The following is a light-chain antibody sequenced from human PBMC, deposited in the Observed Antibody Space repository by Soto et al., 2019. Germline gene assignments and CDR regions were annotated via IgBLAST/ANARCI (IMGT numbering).Light chain of an antibody. J-gene: IGKJ4*01. Sequence: DIQMTQSPSTLSASVGDRVTITCRASQSISSWLAWYQQKPGKAPKLLIHKASTLESGVPSRFSGSGSGTEFTLTITSLQPDDVATYFCQQYDNYPLTFGGGTKVEIK. CDR2: KAS. CDR3: QQYDNYPLT. CDR1: QSISSW. V-gene: IGKV1-5*03.